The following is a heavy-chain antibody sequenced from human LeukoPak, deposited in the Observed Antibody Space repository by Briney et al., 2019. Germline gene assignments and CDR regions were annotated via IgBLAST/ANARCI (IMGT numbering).Heavy chain of an antibody. J-gene: IGHJ6*03. Sequence: PGGSLRLSCAASGFTFSSYSMNWVRQAPGKGLEWVSYISSRSSTIYYADSVKGRFTISRDNAKNSLYLQMNSLRAEDTAVYYCAAGVPAASKYYYYYYMDVWGKGTTVTVSS. D-gene: IGHD2-2*01. CDR1: GFTFSSYS. V-gene: IGHV3-48*01. CDR3: AAGVPAASKYYYYYYMDV. CDR2: ISSRSSTI.